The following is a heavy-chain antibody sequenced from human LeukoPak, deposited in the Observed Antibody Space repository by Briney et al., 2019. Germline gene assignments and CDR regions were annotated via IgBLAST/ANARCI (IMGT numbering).Heavy chain of an antibody. CDR2: IYYSGST. Sequence: PSETLSLTCTVSGDSIHSHFYGWIRQHPGKGLEWIGYIYYSGSTYYNPSLKSRVTISVDTSKNQFSLKLSSVTAADTAVYCCARGGSSLIYFDYWGQGTLVTVSS. CDR3: ARGGSSLIYFDY. CDR1: GDSIHSHF. D-gene: IGHD6-13*01. V-gene: IGHV4-59*06. J-gene: IGHJ4*02.